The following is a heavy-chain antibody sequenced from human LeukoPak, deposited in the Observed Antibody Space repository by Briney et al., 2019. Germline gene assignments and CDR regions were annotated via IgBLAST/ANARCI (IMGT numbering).Heavy chain of an antibody. D-gene: IGHD3-10*01. CDR2: LVYDGFYK. CDR1: GFTFSNYG. J-gene: IGHJ6*02. V-gene: IGHV3-30*18. Sequence: GRSLRLSCAASGFTFSNYGMHWVRQAPGKGLEWVALLVYDGFYKYYADSVKGRFTISRDDSRNTLYLQLSSLRAEDTAVYYCAKDLITMVRGNPMDVWGPGTSVTVSS. CDR3: AKDLITMVRGNPMDV.